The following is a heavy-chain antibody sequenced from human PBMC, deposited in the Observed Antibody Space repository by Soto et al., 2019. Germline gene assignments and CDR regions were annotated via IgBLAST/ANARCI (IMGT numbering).Heavy chain of an antibody. CDR1: GGSISSSSYY. D-gene: IGHD2-15*01. CDR3: ATVVAAYNWFDP. Sequence: SETLSLTCTVSGGSISSSSYYWGWIRQPPGKGLEWIGSIYYSGSTYYNPSLKSRVTISVDTSKNQFSLKLSSVTAADTAVYYCATVVAAYNWFDPWGQGTLVTVSS. V-gene: IGHV4-39*01. J-gene: IGHJ5*02. CDR2: IYYSGST.